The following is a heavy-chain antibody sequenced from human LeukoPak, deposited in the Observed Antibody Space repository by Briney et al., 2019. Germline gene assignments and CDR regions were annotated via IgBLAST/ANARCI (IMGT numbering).Heavy chain of an antibody. CDR2: VIPYLGII. CDR1: GGTFSSYA. V-gene: IGHV1-69*04. J-gene: IGHJ5*02. Sequence: ASVKVSCKASGGTFSSYAISWVRQAPGQGLEWMGRVIPYLGIIDYAQKFQGRVTISADKSTSTAYMEMNSLTSEDTAVYYCAKDTAVAPTSNWFDPWGQGTLVTVSS. CDR3: AKDTAVAPTSNWFDP. D-gene: IGHD6-19*01.